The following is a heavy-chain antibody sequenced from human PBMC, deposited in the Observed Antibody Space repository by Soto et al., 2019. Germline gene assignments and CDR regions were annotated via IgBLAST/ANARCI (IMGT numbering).Heavy chain of an antibody. CDR2: IIPIFGTA. V-gene: IGHV1-69*12. Sequence: QVQLVQYGAEVKKPGSSVKVSCKASGGTFSSYAISWVRQAPGQGLEWMGGIIPIFGTANYAQKFQGRVTITADESTSTAYMELSSLRSEDTAVYYCARGRYYGSGSRTDYYYYYGMDVWGQGTTVTVSS. J-gene: IGHJ6*02. CDR1: GGTFSSYA. CDR3: ARGRYYGSGSRTDYYYYYGMDV. D-gene: IGHD3-10*01.